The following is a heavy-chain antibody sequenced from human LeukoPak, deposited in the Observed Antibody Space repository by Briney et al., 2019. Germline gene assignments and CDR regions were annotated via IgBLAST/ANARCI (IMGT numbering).Heavy chain of an antibody. Sequence: PGGSLRLSCAASGITFGTYALTWVRQAPGKGLEWVSTISGSGGATYHADSVQGRFSISRDKSKNTLYLQMNSLRAEDTAIYYCAKGAGSYRKDAFDIWGQGTMVTAS. V-gene: IGHV3-23*01. CDR1: GITFGTYA. CDR2: ISGSGGAT. J-gene: IGHJ3*02. D-gene: IGHD1-26*01. CDR3: AKGAGSYRKDAFDI.